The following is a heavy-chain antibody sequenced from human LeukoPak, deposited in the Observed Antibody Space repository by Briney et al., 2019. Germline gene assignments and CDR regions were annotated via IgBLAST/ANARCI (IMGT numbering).Heavy chain of an antibody. J-gene: IGHJ3*02. V-gene: IGHV3-21*01. Sequence: GGSLRLSCAASGFTFSSYSMNWVRQAPGRGLEWVSSISSSSSYIYYADSVKGRFTISRDNAKNSLYLQMNSLRAEDTAVYYCARGMAIPGAFDIWGQGTMVTVSS. CDR1: GFTFSSYS. D-gene: IGHD2-21*01. CDR2: ISSSSSYI. CDR3: ARGMAIPGAFDI.